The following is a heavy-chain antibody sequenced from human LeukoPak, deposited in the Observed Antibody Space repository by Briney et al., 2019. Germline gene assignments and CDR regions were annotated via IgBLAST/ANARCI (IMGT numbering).Heavy chain of an antibody. CDR2: IYTSGTT. D-gene: IGHD6-19*01. J-gene: IGHJ4*02. CDR3: ARQQWGRNFDY. V-gene: IGHV4-4*07. CDR1: GGSISSYY. Sequence: ASETLSLTCTVSGGSISSYYWSWIRQPAGKGLEWIGRIYTSGTTNYKPSLKSRVTMSVDTSKNQFSLKLSSVTAVDTAVYYCARQQWGRNFDYWGQGTLVTVSS.